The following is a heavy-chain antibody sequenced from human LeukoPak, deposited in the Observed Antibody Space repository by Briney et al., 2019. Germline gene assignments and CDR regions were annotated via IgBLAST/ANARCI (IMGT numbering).Heavy chain of an antibody. CDR1: GFTFDDYA. CDR2: ISWNSGSI. J-gene: IGHJ4*02. CDR3: AKKGGVDGPHGYSYGYLSGFFDY. D-gene: IGHD5-18*01. Sequence: AGGSLRLSCAASGFTFDDYAMHWVRQAPGKGLEWVSGISWNSGSIGYADSVKGRFTISRDNAKNSLYLQMNSLRAEDTALYYCAKKGGVDGPHGYSYGYLSGFFDYWGQGTLVTVSS. V-gene: IGHV3-9*01.